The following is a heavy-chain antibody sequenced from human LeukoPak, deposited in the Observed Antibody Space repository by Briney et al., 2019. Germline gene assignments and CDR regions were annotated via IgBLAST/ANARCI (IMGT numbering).Heavy chain of an antibody. J-gene: IGHJ4*02. V-gene: IGHV1-24*01. CDR3: ATGDYGGIYFDS. Sequence: GASVTVSCRVSVYSLTELSIHWVRQRPGEGHEWMGGFDRENGKTLYSRDFEGRVTMTEDASLATAYLHLSSLRSDDTAVYYCATGDYGGIYFDSWGQGTLLIVSS. CDR1: VYSLTELS. D-gene: IGHD4-23*01. CDR2: FDRENGKT.